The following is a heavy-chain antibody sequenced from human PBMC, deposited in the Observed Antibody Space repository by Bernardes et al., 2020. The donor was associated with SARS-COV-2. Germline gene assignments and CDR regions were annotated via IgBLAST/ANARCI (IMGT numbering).Heavy chain of an antibody. CDR3: AGENNFWSGYSAFDF. J-gene: IGHJ4*02. Sequence: GGSLRLSCVGSGFIFSSYSMSWVRQAPGKGLEWVSFISTSSSTIYYADSVKGRFTISRDNARNSLYLQMNSLRAEDTAVYYCAGENNFWSGYSAFDFWGQGNLVTVSS. V-gene: IGHV3-48*01. D-gene: IGHD3-3*01. CDR2: ISTSSSTI. CDR1: GFIFSSYS.